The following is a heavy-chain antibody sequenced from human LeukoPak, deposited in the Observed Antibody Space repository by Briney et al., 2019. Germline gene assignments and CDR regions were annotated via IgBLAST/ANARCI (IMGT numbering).Heavy chain of an antibody. CDR2: INHSGST. J-gene: IGHJ4*02. V-gene: IGHV4-34*01. Sequence: PSETLSLTCAVYGGSFSGYYWSWIRQPPGKGLEWIGEINHSGSTNYNPSLKSRVTISVDTSKNQFSLKLSSVTAADTAVYYCARAGPYYGSGSYYYWGQGTLDTVSS. CDR1: GGSFSGYY. CDR3: ARAGPYYGSGSYYY. D-gene: IGHD3-10*01.